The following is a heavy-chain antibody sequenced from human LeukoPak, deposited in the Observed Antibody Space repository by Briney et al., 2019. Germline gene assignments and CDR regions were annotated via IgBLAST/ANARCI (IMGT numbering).Heavy chain of an antibody. CDR3: ARDEVVVAALYGMDV. CDR2: ISAYNGNT. CDR1: GYTFTSYG. J-gene: IGHJ6*02. V-gene: IGHV1-18*01. Sequence: ASVKVSCKASGYTFTSYGISWVRQAPGQGLEWMGWISAYNGNTKYAQKVQGRVTMTTDTSTSTAYMELRSLRSDDTAVYYCARDEVVVAALYGMDVWGQGTTVTVSS. D-gene: IGHD2-15*01.